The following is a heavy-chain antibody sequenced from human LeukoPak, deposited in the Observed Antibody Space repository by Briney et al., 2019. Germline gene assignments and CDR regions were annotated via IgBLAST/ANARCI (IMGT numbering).Heavy chain of an antibody. CDR1: GFTFRSYW. V-gene: IGHV3-74*01. J-gene: IGHJ4*02. CDR3: ARAGDYSNYGDFDY. D-gene: IGHD4-11*01. CDR2: INTDGSST. Sequence: GGSLRLSCAPPGFTFRSYWMHWVPQAPGKGLLWVSRINTDGSSTSYADSVKGRFTISRDNAKNTLYLQMNSLRAEDTAVYYCARAGDYSNYGDFDYWGQGTLVTVSS.